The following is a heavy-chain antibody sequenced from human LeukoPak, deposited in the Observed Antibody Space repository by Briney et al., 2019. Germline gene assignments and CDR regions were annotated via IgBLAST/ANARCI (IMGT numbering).Heavy chain of an antibody. D-gene: IGHD3-22*01. CDR1: GFTFSNAW. CDR3: TPDYYGSSGYRP. J-gene: IGHJ5*02. V-gene: IGHV3-15*01. CDR2: IKSKTDGGTT. Sequence: GGSLRLSCAASGFTFSNAWMSWVRQAPGKGLEWVGRIKSKTDGGTTDYAAPVKGRFTISRDDSKNTLYLQMNSLKTEDTAVYYCTPDYYGSSGYRPWGQGTLVTVSS.